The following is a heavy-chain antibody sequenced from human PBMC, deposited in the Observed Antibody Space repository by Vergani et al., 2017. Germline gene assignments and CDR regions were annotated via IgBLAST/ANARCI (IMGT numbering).Heavy chain of an antibody. J-gene: IGHJ1*01. Sequence: QVQLVESGGGVVQPGRSRRVSCAGSGFTSRYYGMHWVRQAPGKGLEWVAVISYDGTQKYYADSVKGRFTISRDNSKSTLYLQMNSLRTEDTAVYYCATKSCVTPGCQIGYFREWVQGTLVTVSS. CDR2: ISYDGTQK. V-gene: IGHV3-30*03. D-gene: IGHD6-13*01. CDR1: GFTSRYYG. CDR3: ATKSCVTPGCQIGYFRE.